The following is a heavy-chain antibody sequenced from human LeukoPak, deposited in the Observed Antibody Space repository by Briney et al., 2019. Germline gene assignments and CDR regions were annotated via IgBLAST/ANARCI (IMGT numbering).Heavy chain of an antibody. J-gene: IGHJ5*02. CDR3: ARLTYYSDSSGHSHCFDP. CDR1: GGSISSSSYY. Sequence: PSETLSLTCTVSGGSISSSSYYWGWIRQPPGKGLEYIGSIYYSGSTYYNPSLKSRVTISVDTSKNQFSLKLSSVTAADTAVYHCARLTYYSDSSGHSHCFDPWGQGTLVTVSS. V-gene: IGHV4-39*01. CDR2: IYYSGST. D-gene: IGHD3-22*01.